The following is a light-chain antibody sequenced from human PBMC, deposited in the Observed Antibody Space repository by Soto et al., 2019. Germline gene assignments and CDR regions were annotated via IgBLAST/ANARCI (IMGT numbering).Light chain of an antibody. V-gene: IGLV1-40*01. Sequence: QSVLTQPPSVSGAPGQRVTISCTGSSSNIGAGYDVHWYQQLPGTAPKLLIYGNSNRPSGVPDRFSGSKSGTSASLAITGLQAEDEADYYCQSYDSSLSFYVFGNGTKLTVL. CDR1: SSNIGAGYD. CDR2: GNS. CDR3: QSYDSSLSFYV. J-gene: IGLJ1*01.